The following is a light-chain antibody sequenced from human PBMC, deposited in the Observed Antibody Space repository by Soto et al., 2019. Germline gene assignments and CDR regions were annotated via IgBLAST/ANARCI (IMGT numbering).Light chain of an antibody. Sequence: QSVLTQPPSASGSRGQPVTISCTGTSSDVGGYNYVSWYQQHPGKAPKLMIYEVSERPSGVPDRFSGSKSSNTASLTVSGLQAEDEADYYCSSYAGSNNFVFGTGTKVTVL. CDR3: SSYAGSNNFV. CDR1: SSDVGGYNY. J-gene: IGLJ1*01. V-gene: IGLV2-8*01. CDR2: EVS.